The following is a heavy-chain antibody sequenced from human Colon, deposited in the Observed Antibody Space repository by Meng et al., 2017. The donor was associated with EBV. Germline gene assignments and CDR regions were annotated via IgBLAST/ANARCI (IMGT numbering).Heavy chain of an antibody. J-gene: IGHJ2*01. D-gene: IGHD5-18*01. CDR3: ARVGWRQWSFDL. CDR2: IYYSGST. CDR1: GRSISSGDYS. V-gene: IGHV4-30-4*01. Sequence: QVRLQHPGPGLLKPSQTLSLTCSVSGRSISSGDYSWSWTRQPPGKGLELIGHIYYSGSTSYNPSLKSRVTISVDTSNNQFSLKLSSVTAADTAVYYCARVGWRQWSFDLWGRGTLVTVSS.